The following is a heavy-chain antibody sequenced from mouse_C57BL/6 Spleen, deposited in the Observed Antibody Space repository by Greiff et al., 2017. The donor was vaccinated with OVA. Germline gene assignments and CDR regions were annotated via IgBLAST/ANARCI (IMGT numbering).Heavy chain of an antibody. D-gene: IGHD2-5*01. J-gene: IGHJ4*01. CDR1: GFTFSSYA. V-gene: IGHV5-9-1*02. CDR3: TRGYSNYDAMDY. CDR2: ISSGGGYI. Sequence: EVQLVESGEGLVKPGGSLKLSCAASGFTFSSYAMSWVRQTPEKRLEWVAYISSGGGYIYYADTVKGRFTISRDNARNTRYLQMSSLKSEDTAMYYCTRGYSNYDAMDYWGQGTSVTVSS.